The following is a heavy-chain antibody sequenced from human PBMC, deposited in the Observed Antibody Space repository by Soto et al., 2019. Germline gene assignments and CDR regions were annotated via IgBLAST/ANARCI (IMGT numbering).Heavy chain of an antibody. J-gene: IGHJ2*01. Sequence: QVQLVQSGAEVKKPGSSVKVSCKASGGTFSSYAISWVRQAPGQGLEWMGGIIPIFGTTNYAQKFQGRVTITADAPTSTAYMELSSLRSEHTAVYYCARVVTVVKSFHYWYFDLWGRGTLVSVSS. V-gene: IGHV1-69*12. D-gene: IGHD2-15*01. CDR1: GGTFSSYA. CDR2: IIPIFGTT. CDR3: ARVVTVVKSFHYWYFDL.